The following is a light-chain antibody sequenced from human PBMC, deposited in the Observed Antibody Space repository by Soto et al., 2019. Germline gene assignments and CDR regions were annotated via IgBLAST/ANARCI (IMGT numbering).Light chain of an antibody. J-gene: IGKJ4*01. CDR2: DAS. V-gene: IGKV1-5*01. CDR1: QSISSW. Sequence: DIQMTQSPSTLSTSVGESIISPSRASQSISSWLAWYQQKPGKAPKLLIYDASILESGVPSRCSGSESGTDFTLTISSLQPDEVATDYCKKYDSYPATVGEGTKVDIK. CDR3: KKYDSYPAT.